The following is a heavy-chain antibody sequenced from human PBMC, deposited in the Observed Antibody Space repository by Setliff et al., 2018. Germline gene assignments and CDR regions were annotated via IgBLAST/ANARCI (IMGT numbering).Heavy chain of an antibody. V-gene: IGHV4-59*11. CDR3: ARGGYYMDV. CDR2: IFYSGST. Sequence: SETLSLTCTVSGGSMSSHYWSWIRQPPDKGLEWIGYIFYSGSTNYSPSLKSRVTISIDTSKNHFSLKLSSVTAADTAVYYCARGGYYMDVWGKGTTVTVSS. CDR1: GGSMSSHY. J-gene: IGHJ6*03.